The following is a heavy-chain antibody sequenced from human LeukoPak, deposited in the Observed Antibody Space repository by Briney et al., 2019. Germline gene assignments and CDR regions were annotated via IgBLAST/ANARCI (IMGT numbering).Heavy chain of an antibody. J-gene: IGHJ4*02. D-gene: IGHD1-26*01. CDR1: GFTFSNYG. CDR2: ISSSGDDT. Sequence: GGSLRLSCAASGFTFSNYGMSWVRQAPGKGLEWVSAISSSGDDTDYADSVKGRFTISRDNSKNTLYLQMNGLRAEDTASYYCAKDPWELGWGQGTLVTVSS. CDR3: AKDPWELG. V-gene: IGHV3-23*01.